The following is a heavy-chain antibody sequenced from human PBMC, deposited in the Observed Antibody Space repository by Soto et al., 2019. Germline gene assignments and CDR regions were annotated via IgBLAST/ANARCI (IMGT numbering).Heavy chain of an antibody. CDR3: ATPPRGYSGYDNWFDP. CDR2: IIPILGIA. CDR1: GGTFSSYT. D-gene: IGHD5-12*01. J-gene: IGHJ5*02. V-gene: IGHV1-69*02. Sequence: SVKVSCKASGGTFSSYTISWVRQAPGQGLEWMGRIIPILGIANYAQKFQGRVTITADKSTSTAYMELSSLRSEDTAVYYCATPPRGYSGYDNWFDPWGQGTLVTVSS.